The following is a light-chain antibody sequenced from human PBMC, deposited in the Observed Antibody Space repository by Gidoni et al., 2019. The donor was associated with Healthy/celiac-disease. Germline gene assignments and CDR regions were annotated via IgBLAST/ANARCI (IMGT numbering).Light chain of an antibody. V-gene: IGLV2-23*01. CDR3: CSYAGSSTPYV. J-gene: IGLJ1*01. Sequence: QSALTQPASVSGSPGQSITISCPGTSSDVGSYNLVSGYQQHPGKAPKLMIYEGSKRPSGVSNRFSGSKSGNTASLTISGLQAEDEADYYCCSYAGSSTPYVFGTGTKVTVL. CDR2: EGS. CDR1: SSDVGSYNL.